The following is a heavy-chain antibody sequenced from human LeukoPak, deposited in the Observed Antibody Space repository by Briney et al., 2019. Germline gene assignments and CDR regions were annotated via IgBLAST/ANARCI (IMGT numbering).Heavy chain of an antibody. V-gene: IGHV4-34*01. D-gene: IGHD3-9*01. Sequence: PSETLSLTCAVYGGSFSGYYWSWIRQPPGKGLEWIGEINHSGSTNYNPSLKSRVTISVDTSKNQFSLKLSSVTAADTAVYYCARERPYYDILTGRQGDWFDPWGQGTLVTVSS. CDR2: INHSGST. CDR1: GGSFSGYY. J-gene: IGHJ5*02. CDR3: ARERPYYDILTGRQGDWFDP.